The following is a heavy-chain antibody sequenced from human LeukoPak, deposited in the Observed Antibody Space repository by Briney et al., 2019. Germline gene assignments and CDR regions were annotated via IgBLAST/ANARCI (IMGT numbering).Heavy chain of an antibody. J-gene: IGHJ3*02. CDR2: IYYSGST. V-gene: IGHV4-30-4*08. Sequence: KPSETLSLTCTVSGVSISSGTYSWGWIRQPPGKGLEWIGYIYYSGSTYYNPSLKSRVTISVDTSKNQFSLKLSSVTAADTAVYYCARAGFPGALDIWGQGTMVTVSS. CDR1: GVSISSGTYS. CDR3: ARAGFPGALDI. D-gene: IGHD1-14*01.